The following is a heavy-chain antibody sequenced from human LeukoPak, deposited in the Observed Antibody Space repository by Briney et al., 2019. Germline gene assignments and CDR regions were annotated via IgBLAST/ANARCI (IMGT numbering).Heavy chain of an antibody. CDR2: IYYSGST. V-gene: IGHV4-34*01. Sequence: SETLSLTCAVYGGSFSGYYWSWIRQPPGKGLEWIGSIYYSGSTYYNPSLKSRVTISVDTSKNQFSLKLSSVTAADTAVYYCARQTRTKYYDSSGYTLDYWGQGTLVTVSS. CDR1: GGSFSGYY. CDR3: ARQTRTKYYDSSGYTLDY. D-gene: IGHD3-22*01. J-gene: IGHJ4*02.